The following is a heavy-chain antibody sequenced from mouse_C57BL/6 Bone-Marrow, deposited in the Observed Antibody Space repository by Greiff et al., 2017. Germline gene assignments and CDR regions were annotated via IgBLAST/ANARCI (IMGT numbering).Heavy chain of an antibody. V-gene: IGHV1-64*01. CDR2: IHPNSGST. Sequence: QVQLQQPGAELVKPGASVKLSCTASGYTFTSYWMHWVKQRPGQGLEWIGMIHPNSGSTNYNEKFKSKATLTVDKSSRTAYMQLSSLTSEDSAVYYCARRGFLRYFDVWGTGTTVTVSS. CDR1: GYTFTSYW. D-gene: IGHD3-1*01. J-gene: IGHJ1*03. CDR3: ARRGFLRYFDV.